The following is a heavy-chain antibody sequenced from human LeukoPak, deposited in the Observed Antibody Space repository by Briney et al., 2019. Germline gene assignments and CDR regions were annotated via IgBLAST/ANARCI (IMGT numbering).Heavy chain of an antibody. Sequence: ETLSLTCTVSGGSVSDYYWSWIRQAPGKGLEWVSAISGSGGSTYYADSVKGRFTISRDNSKNTLYLQMNSLRAEDTAVYYCAKDAGYSSSWYVPDAFDIWGQGTMVTVSS. D-gene: IGHD6-13*01. J-gene: IGHJ3*02. CDR3: AKDAGYSSSWYVPDAFDI. CDR2: ISGSGGST. CDR1: GGSVSDYY. V-gene: IGHV3-23*01.